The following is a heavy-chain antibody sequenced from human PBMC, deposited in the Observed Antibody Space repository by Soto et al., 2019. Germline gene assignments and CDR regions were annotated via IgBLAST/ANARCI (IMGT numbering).Heavy chain of an antibody. D-gene: IGHD5-18*01. CDR1: GYTFTDYY. CDR3: ARGPQRRSSYGLFYYYGMDV. CDR2: MNPKSGGA. Sequence: ASVKVSCKTSGYTFTDYYTHWVRQAPGQGLEWMGWMNPKSGGAYFAQKFQGRVTLTRDTSIGTAYIEVNSLTSDDTAVYYCARGPQRRSSYGLFYYYGMDVWGQGTTVTVSS. J-gene: IGHJ6*02. V-gene: IGHV1-2*02.